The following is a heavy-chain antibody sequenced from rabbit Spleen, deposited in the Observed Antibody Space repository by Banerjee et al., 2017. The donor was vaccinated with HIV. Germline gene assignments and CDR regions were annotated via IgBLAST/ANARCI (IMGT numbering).Heavy chain of an antibody. J-gene: IGHJ6*01. V-gene: IGHV1S40*01. CDR3: SRDTRPSFSAYGMGF. CDR2: IITGSSGIT. Sequence: QSLVESWGDLVEPGASLPIICLTSGVSFIGNSYMSWFRRQPGKSLEWMACIITGSSGITYVESSGKSGCSTSTTTSTTVTLQKTSLIAADTATYFCSRDTRPSFSAYGMGFWGPGTLVTVS. CDR1: GVSFIGNSY. D-gene: IGHD3-1*01.